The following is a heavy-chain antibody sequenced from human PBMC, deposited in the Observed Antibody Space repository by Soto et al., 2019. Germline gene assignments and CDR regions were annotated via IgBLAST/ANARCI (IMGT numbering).Heavy chain of an antibody. CDR3: ARGHSGWYYLGDN. CDR2: ITPGNGKT. Sequence: QVHLVQSGAEVKKPGASVKVSCKASGYTVTDYAIYWVRQAPGQSLEWMGWITPGNGKTRYSEKFQGRVTITWDTSANTAYMELSSLRSEDTAVYYCARGHSGWYYLGDNWGQGTLVTASS. J-gene: IGHJ4*02. D-gene: IGHD6-19*01. V-gene: IGHV1-3*01. CDR1: GYTVTDYA.